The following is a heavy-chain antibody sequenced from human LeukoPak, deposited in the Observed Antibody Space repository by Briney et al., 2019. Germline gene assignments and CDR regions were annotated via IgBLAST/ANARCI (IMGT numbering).Heavy chain of an antibody. V-gene: IGHV3-21*01. J-gene: IGHJ6*03. CDR2: ISSSSSYI. CDR1: GFTFSSYS. D-gene: IGHD3-3*01. Sequence: GGSLRLSCAASGFTFSSYSMNWVRQAPGKGLEWVSPISSSSSYIYYADSVKGRFTISRDNAKNSLYLQMYSLRAEDTAVYYCAGSYYDFWSGYFSDYYYYYMDVWGKGTTVTVSS. CDR3: AGSYYDFWSGYFSDYYYYYMDV.